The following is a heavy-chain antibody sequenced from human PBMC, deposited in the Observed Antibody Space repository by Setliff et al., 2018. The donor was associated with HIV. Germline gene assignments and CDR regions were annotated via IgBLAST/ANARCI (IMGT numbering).Heavy chain of an antibody. J-gene: IGHJ4*02. D-gene: IGHD1-26*01. V-gene: IGHV4-61*02. Sequence: SETLSLTCTVSGGSISSGSHYWSWIRQPAGKGLEWIGRLDTSGSTNYNPSLKRRVAISVDTSKSQFSVKLSSVSAADTAVYYCSRPKYSGSWYLYYWGQGTLVTVSS. CDR2: LDTSGST. CDR3: SRPKYSGSWYLYY. CDR1: GGSISSGSHY.